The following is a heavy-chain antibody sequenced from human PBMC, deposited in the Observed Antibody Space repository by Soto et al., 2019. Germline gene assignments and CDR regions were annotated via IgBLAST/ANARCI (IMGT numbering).Heavy chain of an antibody. Sequence: PGGSLRLSCAASGFTVSSNYMSWVRQAPGKGLEWVSVIYIGGSTYYADSLKGRLTISTENSKNALYIKMNSLRPEDAAVYYCARLYGGNLDYYYFCIDVWGQRATVTVSS. D-gene: IGHD2-21*02. CDR1: GFTVSSNY. CDR2: IYIGGST. V-gene: IGHV3-53*01. J-gene: IGHJ6*02. CDR3: ARLYGGNLDYYYFCIDV.